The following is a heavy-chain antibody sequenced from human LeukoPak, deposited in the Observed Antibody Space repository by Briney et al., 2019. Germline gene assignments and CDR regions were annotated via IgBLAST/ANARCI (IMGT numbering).Heavy chain of an antibody. CDR2: IIPIFGTA. CDR3: ARVGGDYYDSSGYYYGVSDY. CDR1: GGTFSSYA. J-gene: IGHJ4*02. D-gene: IGHD3-22*01. Sequence: ASVKVSCKASGGTFSSYAISWVRQAPGQGLEWMGGIIPIFGTANYAQKFQGRLTITADESTSTAYMELSSLRSEDTAVYYCARVGGDYYDSSGYYYGVSDYWGQGTLVTVSS. V-gene: IGHV1-69*13.